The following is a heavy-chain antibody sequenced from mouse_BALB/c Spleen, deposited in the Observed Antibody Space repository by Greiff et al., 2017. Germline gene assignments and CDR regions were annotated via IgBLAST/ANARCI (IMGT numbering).Heavy chain of an antibody. CDR2: INPSNGRT. CDR1: GYTFTSYW. V-gene: IGHV1S81*02. D-gene: IGHD1-1*01. Sequence: VQLQQPGAELVKPGASVKLSCKASGYTFTSYWMHWVKQRPGQGLEWIGEINPSNGRTNYNEKFKSKATLTVDKSSSTAYMQLSSLTSEDSAVYYCARYYYGSSYSFDYWGQGTTLTVSS. CDR3: ARYYYGSSYSFDY. J-gene: IGHJ2*01.